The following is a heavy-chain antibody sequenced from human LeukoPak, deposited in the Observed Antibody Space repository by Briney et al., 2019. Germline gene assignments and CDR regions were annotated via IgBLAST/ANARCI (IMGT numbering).Heavy chain of an antibody. D-gene: IGHD3-10*01. J-gene: IGHJ5*02. CDR2: IYYSGST. CDR1: GGSISSYY. Sequence: SETLSLTCTVSGGSISSYYWSWIRQPPGKGLEWIGYIYYSGSTNYNPSLKSRVTISVDTSKNQFSLTLSSVTAADTAVYYCASYGSAGHWFDGWGQATLVTVPA. CDR3: ASYGSAGHWFDG. V-gene: IGHV4-59*01.